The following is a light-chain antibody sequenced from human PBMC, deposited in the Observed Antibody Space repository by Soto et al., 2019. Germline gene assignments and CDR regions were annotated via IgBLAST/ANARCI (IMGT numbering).Light chain of an antibody. Sequence: ETVLTQSPATLSLSPGERATLSCRTSQSVSSYLAWYQQKPGQAPRLFIYDASNRATGIPARFSGSGSGTDFTLTISSLEPEDFAVYYCQQRRDWLTFGGGTKVDIK. J-gene: IGKJ4*01. CDR3: QQRRDWLT. CDR2: DAS. V-gene: IGKV3-11*01. CDR1: QSVSSY.